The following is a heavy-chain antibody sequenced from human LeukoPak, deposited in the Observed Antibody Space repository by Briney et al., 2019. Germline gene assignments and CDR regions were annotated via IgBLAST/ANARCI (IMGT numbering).Heavy chain of an antibody. CDR2: ISISGGST. J-gene: IGHJ4*02. CDR1: GFTLSNYA. CDR3: ARDSGFSSYSY. D-gene: IGHD2-15*01. V-gene: IGHV3-23*01. Sequence: GGSLRLSCAASGFTLSNYAMSWVRQAPGKGLEWVSVISISGGSTYYADSVKGRFTISRDDSKNTLLLQMDSLRAEDTAIYYCARDSGFSSYSYWGQGTLVTVSS.